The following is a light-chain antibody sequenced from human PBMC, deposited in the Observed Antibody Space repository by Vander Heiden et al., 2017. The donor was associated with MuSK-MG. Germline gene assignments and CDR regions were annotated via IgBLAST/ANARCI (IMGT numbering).Light chain of an antibody. CDR1: QGISSS. CDR2: AAS. Sequence: DIQLTQSPSFLSASVGARVTITCRASQGISSSLAWYQQKPGKAPKLLIYAASTLQSGVPSRFSGSGSGKVFTLTISSLQPEDVATYYCQQLNSYHPFGGGTKVEIK. V-gene: IGKV1-9*01. CDR3: QQLNSYHP. J-gene: IGKJ4*01.